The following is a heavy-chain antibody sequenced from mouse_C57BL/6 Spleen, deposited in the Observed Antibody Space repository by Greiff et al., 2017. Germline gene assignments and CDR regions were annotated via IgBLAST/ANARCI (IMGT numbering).Heavy chain of an antibody. D-gene: IGHD1-1*01. CDR2: IRLKSDNYAT. Sequence: DVKLVESGGGLVQPGGSMKLSCVASGFTFSNYWMNWVRQSPEKGLEWVAQIRLKSDNYATHYAESVKGRFTISRDDSKSSVYLQMNNLRAEDTGIYYCTGEDYYGSRGYFDVWGTGTTVTVSS. J-gene: IGHJ1*03. CDR3: TGEDYYGSRGYFDV. V-gene: IGHV6-3*01. CDR1: GFTFSNYW.